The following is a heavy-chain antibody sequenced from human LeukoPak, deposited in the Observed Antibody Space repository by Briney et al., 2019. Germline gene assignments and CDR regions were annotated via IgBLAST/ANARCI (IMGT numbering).Heavy chain of an antibody. D-gene: IGHD3-22*01. Sequence: SETLSLTCTVSGGSISSYYWSWIRQPPGKGLEWIGYIYYSGSTNYNPSLKSRATISVDTSKNQFSLKLSSVTAADTAVYYCARGGRIVVADWGQGTLVTVSS. CDR1: GGSISSYY. V-gene: IGHV4-59*01. J-gene: IGHJ4*02. CDR2: IYYSGST. CDR3: ARGGRIVVAD.